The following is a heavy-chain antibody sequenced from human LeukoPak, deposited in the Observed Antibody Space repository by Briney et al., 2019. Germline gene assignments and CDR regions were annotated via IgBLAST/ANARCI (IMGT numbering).Heavy chain of an antibody. J-gene: IGHJ1*01. CDR1: GGSISSGGYS. CDR2: IYYSGST. V-gene: IGHV4-31*03. CDR3: ARVALDETAEYFQH. Sequence: NPSQTLSLTCTVSGGSISSGGYSWSWIRQHPGKGLEWIGYIYYSGSTYYNPSLKSRVTISVDTSKNQFSLKLSSVTAADTAVYYCARVALDETAEYFQHWGQGTLVTVSS.